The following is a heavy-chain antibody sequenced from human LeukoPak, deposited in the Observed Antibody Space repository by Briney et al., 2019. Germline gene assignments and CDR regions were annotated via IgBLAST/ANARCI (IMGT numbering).Heavy chain of an antibody. V-gene: IGHV1-69*05. CDR3: ARHLEGGSGSNAFDI. CDR2: IVPIFGTE. CDR1: GGTLSSYA. J-gene: IGHJ3*02. Sequence: SVKVSCMASGGTLSSYAISWVRQAPGQGVEWMGGIVPIFGTENYAQKFQGRVTITTVESTSTAYMELSSLRSENPAVYYCARHLEGGSGSNAFDIWGQGTMVTVSS. D-gene: IGHD3-10*01.